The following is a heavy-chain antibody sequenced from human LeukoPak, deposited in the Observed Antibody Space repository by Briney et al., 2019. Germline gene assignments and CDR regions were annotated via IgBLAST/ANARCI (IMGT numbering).Heavy chain of an antibody. CDR2: INPNSGGT. CDR1: GYTFTGYY. V-gene: IGHV1-2*02. Sequence: ASVKVSCKASGYTFTGYYMHWVRQAPGQGLEWMGWINPNSGGTNYAQKFQGRVTMTRDTSISTAYMELSRLRSDDTAVYYCATKSSSPGWYYYMDVWGKGTTVTVSS. J-gene: IGHJ6*03. D-gene: IGHD6-13*01. CDR3: ATKSSSPGWYYYMDV.